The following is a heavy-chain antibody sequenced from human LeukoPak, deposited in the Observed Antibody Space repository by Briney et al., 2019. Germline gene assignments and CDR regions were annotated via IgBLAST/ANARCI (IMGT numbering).Heavy chain of an antibody. CDR2: IIPIFGTA. V-gene: IGHV1-69*01. J-gene: IGHJ6*02. D-gene: IGHD3-10*01. Sequence: ASVKVSCKASGGTFSSYAISWVRQAPGQGLEWMGGIIPIFGTANYAQKFQGRVTITADESTSTAYMELSSLRSEDTAVYYCARAMVVRGPDHYGMDVWGQGTTVTVSS. CDR3: ARAMVVRGPDHYGMDV. CDR1: GGTFSSYA.